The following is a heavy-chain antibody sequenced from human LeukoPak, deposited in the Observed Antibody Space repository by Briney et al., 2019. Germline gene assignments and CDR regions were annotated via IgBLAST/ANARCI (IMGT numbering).Heavy chain of an antibody. J-gene: IGHJ2*01. D-gene: IGHD3-3*01. Sequence: ASVKVSCKTSGYTFTTYGITWMRQAPGQGLEWMGMIYPHNDNTNYAQNFQGRVTMTTDTSTSTAHMELRSLRSDDTAVYYCARDLSDFWSGYSDWYFDLWGRGTLVTVSS. CDR3: ARDLSDFWSGYSDWYFDL. CDR2: IYPHNDNT. V-gene: IGHV1-18*01. CDR1: GYTFTTYG.